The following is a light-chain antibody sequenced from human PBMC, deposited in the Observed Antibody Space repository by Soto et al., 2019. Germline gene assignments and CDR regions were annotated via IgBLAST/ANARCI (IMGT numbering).Light chain of an antibody. Sequence: DIQLTQSPSSLSASVGDRVTITCRASQSISSYLKWYQQKPGKAPKPLIYAASSLQSGVPSRFSGSGSWTDFTLTISRMQPEDFATYYCQQSYSTPMYTFGQGTKLEIK. CDR2: AAS. J-gene: IGKJ2*01. CDR1: QSISSY. V-gene: IGKV1-39*01. CDR3: QQSYSTPMYT.